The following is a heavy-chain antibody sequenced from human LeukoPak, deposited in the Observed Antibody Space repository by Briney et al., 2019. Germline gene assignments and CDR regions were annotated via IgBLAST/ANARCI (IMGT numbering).Heavy chain of an antibody. CDR1: RFTFSSYA. CDR3: AKDRYFDSSGLRGNYYFDY. J-gene: IGHJ4*02. V-gene: IGHV3-23*01. Sequence: QPGGSLRLSCAASRFTFSSYAMSWVRQTPGKGLEWVSAISGGGGTTYYADSVKDRFTISRDNSRKTLYLQMNSLRAEDTAIYYCAKDRYFDSSGLRGNYYFDYWGQGTLVTVSS. D-gene: IGHD3-22*01. CDR2: ISGGGGTT.